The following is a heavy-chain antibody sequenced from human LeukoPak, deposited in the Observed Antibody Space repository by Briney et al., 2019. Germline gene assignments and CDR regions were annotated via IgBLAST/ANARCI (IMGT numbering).Heavy chain of an antibody. V-gene: IGHV5-51*01. CDR3: TRRTGRIEPDYNFDY. CDR2: IYPGDSDT. D-gene: IGHD1-1*01. CDR1: GSRFTNHW. Sequence: GESLKISCKGSGSRFTNHWIAWVRQMPGKGLEWMGIIYPGDSDTRYSPSFQGQVTISADKSISTAYLQWSSLKAPNTAVYHCTRRTGRIEPDYNFDYWGQGTLVTVSS. J-gene: IGHJ4*02.